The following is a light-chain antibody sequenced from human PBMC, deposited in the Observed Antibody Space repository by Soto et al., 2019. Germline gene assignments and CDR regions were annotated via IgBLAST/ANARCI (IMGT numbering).Light chain of an antibody. CDR1: QSISSY. V-gene: IGKV1-39*01. Sequence: DIPMTQSPSSLSASVGDRVTITCRASQSISSYLNWYQQKLGRAPKLLIYSASNFQSGVPSRFSGSGSGTDFTLTISSLQPEDFATYYCQQTYSTPPTFGQGTKVEIK. CDR2: SAS. CDR3: QQTYSTPPT. J-gene: IGKJ1*01.